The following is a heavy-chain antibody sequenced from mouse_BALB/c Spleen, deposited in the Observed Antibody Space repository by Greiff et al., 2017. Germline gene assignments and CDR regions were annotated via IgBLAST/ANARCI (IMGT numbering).Heavy chain of an antibody. D-gene: IGHD1-1*01. CDR3: NANYYGSSYVGYAMDY. J-gene: IGHJ4*01. CDR1: GFNIKDYY. Sequence: EVQLQQSGAELVRSGASVKLSCTASGFNIKDYYMHWVKQRPEQGLEWIGWIDPENGDTEYAPKFQGKATMTADTSSNTAYLQLSSLTSEDTAVYYCNANYYGSSYVGYAMDYWGQGTSVTVSS. V-gene: IGHV14-4*02. CDR2: IDPENGDT.